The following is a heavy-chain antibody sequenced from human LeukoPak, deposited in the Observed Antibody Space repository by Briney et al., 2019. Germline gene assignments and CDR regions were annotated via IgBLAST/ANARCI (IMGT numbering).Heavy chain of an antibody. D-gene: IGHD1-26*01. CDR3: AKYGPQDSGSSHFDY. V-gene: IGHV3-23*01. CDR2: IRDSGSST. J-gene: IGHJ4*02. CDR1: GFTFSSYA. Sequence: PGGALRLSCAASGFTFSSYAMSWVRQAPGKGLEWVSAIRDSGSSTHYAGSVKGRFTTSRDNSKNTLFLQMNSLRAEDTAIHYCAKYGPQDSGSSHFDYWGQGALVTVSS.